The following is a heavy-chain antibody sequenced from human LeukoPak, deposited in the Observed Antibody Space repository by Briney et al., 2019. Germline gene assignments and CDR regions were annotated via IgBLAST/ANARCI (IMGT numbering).Heavy chain of an antibody. Sequence: PGRALRLSCAASEFTFSSYAMHWVRQAPGKGLEGVAVISYDGSNKYYADSVKGRFTISRDNSKNTLYLQMNSLRAEDTAVYYCARDIGPVAAAGISWGQGTLVTVSS. J-gene: IGHJ5*02. V-gene: IGHV3-30-3*01. D-gene: IGHD6-13*01. CDR3: ARDIGPVAAAGIS. CDR2: ISYDGSNK. CDR1: EFTFSSYA.